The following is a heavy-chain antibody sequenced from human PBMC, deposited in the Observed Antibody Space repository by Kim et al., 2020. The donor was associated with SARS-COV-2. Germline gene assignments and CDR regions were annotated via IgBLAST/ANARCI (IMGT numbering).Heavy chain of an antibody. Sequence: ASVKVSCKASGYTFTSYGISWVRQAPGQGLEWMGWISAYNGNTNYAQKLQGRVTMTTDTSTSTAYMELRSLRSDDTAVYYCARTVEMATLTGAFDIWGQGTMVTVSS. J-gene: IGHJ3*02. CDR1: GYTFTSYG. V-gene: IGHV1-18*04. CDR3: ARTVEMATLTGAFDI. D-gene: IGHD5-12*01. CDR2: ISAYNGNT.